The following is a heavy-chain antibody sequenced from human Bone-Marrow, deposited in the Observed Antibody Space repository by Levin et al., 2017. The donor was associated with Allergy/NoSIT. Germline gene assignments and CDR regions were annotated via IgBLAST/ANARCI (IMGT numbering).Heavy chain of an antibody. Sequence: PAGGSLRLSCAASGFSFNTYWMQWVRQAPGKGLVWVSRISHDGGTTTYVDSVKGRVTISRDNAKNTLYLQMNSLRVEDTAVYYCARDRNYYYLDVWGKGTTVTVSS. V-gene: IGHV3-74*01. CDR1: GFSFNTYW. CDR2: ISHDGGTT. J-gene: IGHJ6*03. CDR3: ARDRNYYYLDV.